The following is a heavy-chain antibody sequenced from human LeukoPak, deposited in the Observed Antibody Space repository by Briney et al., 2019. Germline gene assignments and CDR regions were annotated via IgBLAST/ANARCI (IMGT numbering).Heavy chain of an antibody. CDR2: INHSGST. Sequence: SETLSFTCAVYGGSFSGYYWSWIRQPPGKGLKWIGEINHSGSTNYNPSLKSRVTISVDTSKNQFSLKLSSVTAADTAVYYCARGGRLRYFDRSTNDYWGQGTLVTVSS. D-gene: IGHD3-9*01. J-gene: IGHJ4*02. CDR3: ARGGRLRYFDRSTNDY. V-gene: IGHV4-34*01. CDR1: GGSFSGYY.